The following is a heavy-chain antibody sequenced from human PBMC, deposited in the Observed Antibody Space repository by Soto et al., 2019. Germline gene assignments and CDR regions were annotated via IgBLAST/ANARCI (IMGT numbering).Heavy chain of an antibody. CDR3: ARGGGGYCSSTSCYYYYYYGMDV. D-gene: IGHD2-2*01. CDR2: IIPIFGTA. Sequence: QVQLVQSGAEVKKPGSSVKVSCKASGRTFSSYAISWVRQAPGQGLEWMGGIIPIFGTANYAQKFQGRVTITADKSTSTAYMELSSLRSEDTAVYYCARGGGGYCSSTSCYYYYYYGMDVWGQGTTVTVSS. CDR1: GRTFSSYA. J-gene: IGHJ6*02. V-gene: IGHV1-69*06.